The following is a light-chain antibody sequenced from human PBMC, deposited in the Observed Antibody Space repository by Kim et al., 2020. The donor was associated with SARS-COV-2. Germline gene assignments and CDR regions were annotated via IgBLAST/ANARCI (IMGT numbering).Light chain of an antibody. J-gene: IGLJ3*02. Sequence: QPVLTQSPSASASLGASVKLTCTLSSGHSSYAIAWHQQQPEKGHRYLMKLNSDGSHSEGDGIPDRFSGSSSGAERYLTISSHQSEDEADYYCQTWGTGIRVFGGGTKLTVL. V-gene: IGLV4-69*01. CDR1: SGHSSYA. CDR2: LNSDGSH. CDR3: QTWGTGIRV.